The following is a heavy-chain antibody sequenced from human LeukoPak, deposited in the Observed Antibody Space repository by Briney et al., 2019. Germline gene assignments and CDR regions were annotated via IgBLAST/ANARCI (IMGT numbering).Heavy chain of an antibody. CDR2: IRYDGNNK. J-gene: IGHJ4*02. D-gene: IGHD2-8*01. CDR3: AKGGNGPDY. V-gene: IGHV3-30*02. CDR1: GITFSNYG. Sequence: GGSLRLSCGASGITFSNYGMHWVRQAPGKGLEWVAFIRYDGNNKHYADSVKGRFTISRDNSKSTLYLQMNSLRPEDTAVYYCAKGGNGPDYWGQGTLVTVSS.